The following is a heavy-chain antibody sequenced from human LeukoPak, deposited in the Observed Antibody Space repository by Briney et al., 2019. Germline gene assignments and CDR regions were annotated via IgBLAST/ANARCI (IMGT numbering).Heavy chain of an antibody. Sequence: SETLSLTCAVYGGSFSGYYWSWIRQPPGKGLEWIGEINHSGSTNYNPSPKSRVTISVDTSKNQFSLKLSSVTAADTAVYYCARGVNYYYYYMDVWGKGTTVTISS. D-gene: IGHD4-23*01. J-gene: IGHJ6*03. V-gene: IGHV4-34*01. CDR3: ARGVNYYYYYMDV. CDR2: INHSGST. CDR1: GGSFSGYY.